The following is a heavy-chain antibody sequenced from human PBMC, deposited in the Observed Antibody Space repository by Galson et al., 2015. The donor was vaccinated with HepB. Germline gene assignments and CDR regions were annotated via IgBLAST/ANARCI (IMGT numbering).Heavy chain of an antibody. CDR3: AKETHYSGCRCRPYDY. Sequence: SLRLSCAASGFTFDDYALHWVRQAPGKGLEWVSGISWSSNNMGFADSVRGRFTISRDNAKNSLYLQMNSLRAEDTALDYCAKETHYSGCRCRPYDYCGQGTLGTAS. D-gene: IGHD1-26*01. V-gene: IGHV3-9*01. CDR2: ISWSSNNM. CDR1: GFTFDDYA. J-gene: IGHJ4*02.